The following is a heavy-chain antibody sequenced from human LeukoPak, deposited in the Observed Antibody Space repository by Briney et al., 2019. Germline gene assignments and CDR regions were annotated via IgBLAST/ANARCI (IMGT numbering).Heavy chain of an antibody. J-gene: IGHJ6*02. CDR2: FDPEDGET. Sequence: GASVKVSCKVSGYTLTELSMHWVRQAPGKGLEWMGGFDPEDGETIYAQKFQGRVTMTEDTSTDTAYMKLSSLRSEDTAVYYCARGDTAMVTSPYYYYGMDVWGQGTTVTVSS. CDR3: ARGDTAMVTSPYYYYGMDV. CDR1: GYTLTELS. V-gene: IGHV1-24*01. D-gene: IGHD5-18*01.